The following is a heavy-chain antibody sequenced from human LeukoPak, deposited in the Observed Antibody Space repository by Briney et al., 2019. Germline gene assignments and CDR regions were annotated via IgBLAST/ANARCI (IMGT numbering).Heavy chain of an antibody. Sequence: PSETLSLTCTVSGGSISNYYWSWIRQPPGKGLECVGYVYYSGSPDYNPSLKSRVTISIDTSKNQFSLKLTSVTAEDTAVYYCARDQYSGRFDYWGQGTLVTVSS. CDR1: GGSISNYY. J-gene: IGHJ4*02. D-gene: IGHD1-26*01. V-gene: IGHV4-59*01. CDR3: ARDQYSGRFDY. CDR2: VYYSGSP.